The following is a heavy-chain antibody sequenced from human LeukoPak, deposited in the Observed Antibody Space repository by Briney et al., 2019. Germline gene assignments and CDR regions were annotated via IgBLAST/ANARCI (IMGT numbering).Heavy chain of an antibody. Sequence: GGSLRLSCAASGFTFSSYWTHWVRQAPGKGLVWVSRINSDGSSTSYADSVKGRFTISRDNAKNTLYLQMNSLRAEDTAVYYCARAIAVAGPFDYWGQGTLVTVSS. CDR2: INSDGSST. CDR1: GFTFSSYW. CDR3: ARAIAVAGPFDY. J-gene: IGHJ4*02. V-gene: IGHV3-74*01. D-gene: IGHD6-19*01.